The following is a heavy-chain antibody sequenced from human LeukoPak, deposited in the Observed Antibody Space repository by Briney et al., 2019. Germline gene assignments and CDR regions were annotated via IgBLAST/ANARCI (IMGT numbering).Heavy chain of an antibody. CDR3: AKPPSVLVGATFDY. V-gene: IGHV3-23*01. CDR1: GFTFSSYG. CDR2: MSGSGVNT. Sequence: GGSLRLSCAASGFTFSSYGMSWVRQAPGKGLEWVSGMSGSGVNTDYADSVKGRFTISRDNSKNTLYLQMNSLRAEDTAVYYCAKPPSVLVGATFDYWGQGTLVTVSS. J-gene: IGHJ4*02. D-gene: IGHD1-26*01.